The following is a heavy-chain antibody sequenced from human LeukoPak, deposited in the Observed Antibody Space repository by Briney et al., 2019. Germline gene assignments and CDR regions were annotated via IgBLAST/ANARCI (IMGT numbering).Heavy chain of an antibody. Sequence: GASVKVSCKASGGTFSSYAISWVRQAPGQGLEWIGGIIPIFGTANYAQKFQGRVTITADESTSTAYMELSSLRSEDTAVYYCAGGTFRYDSSGYYPDAFDIWGQGTMVTVSS. J-gene: IGHJ3*02. CDR3: AGGTFRYDSSGYYPDAFDI. CDR1: GGTFSSYA. CDR2: IIPIFGTA. D-gene: IGHD3-22*01. V-gene: IGHV1-69*13.